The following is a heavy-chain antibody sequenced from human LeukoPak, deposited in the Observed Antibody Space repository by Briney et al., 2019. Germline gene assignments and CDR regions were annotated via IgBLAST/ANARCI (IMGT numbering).Heavy chain of an antibody. CDR2: IGAYNGNT. D-gene: IGHD5-12*01. J-gene: IGHJ4*02. Sequence: ASVKVSCKASGYTFTSYGISWVRQAPGRGLEWMGWIGAYNGNTNYAQKLQGRVTMTTDTSTSTAYMELRSLRSDDTAVYYCARDRWLRSPFDYWGQGTLVTVSS. CDR1: GYTFTSYG. CDR3: ARDRWLRSPFDY. V-gene: IGHV1-18*01.